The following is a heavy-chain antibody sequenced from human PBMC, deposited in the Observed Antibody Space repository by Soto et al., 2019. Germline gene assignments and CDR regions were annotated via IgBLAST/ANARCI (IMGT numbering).Heavy chain of an antibody. D-gene: IGHD3-22*01. CDR2: IWYDGSNK. J-gene: IGHJ1*01. V-gene: IGHV3-33*01. CDR3: ARSYYDDSSGYYRSFFQH. Sequence: QVQLVESGGGVVQPGRSLRLSCAASGFTFSSYGMHWVRQAPGKGLEWVAVIWYDGSNKYYADSVKGRFTISRDNSKNTXXLQMTSLRAEDTAVYYCARSYYDDSSGYYRSFFQHWGQGTLVTVSS. CDR1: GFTFSSYG.